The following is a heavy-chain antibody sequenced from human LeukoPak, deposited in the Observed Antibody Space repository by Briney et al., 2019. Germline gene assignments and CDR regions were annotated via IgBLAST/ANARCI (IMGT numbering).Heavy chain of an antibody. V-gene: IGHV1-18*01. D-gene: IGHD4-17*01. CDR3: ARDRDYGDYNTQDLFVY. CDR2: ISAYNGNT. Sequence: ASVKVSCKASGYTFITHGLTWVRQAPGQGLEWMGWISAYNGNTIYAQTLQDRLTMTTDTSTSTAYMELRSLRSDDTAVYYCARDRDYGDYNTQDLFVYWGQGTLVTVSS. J-gene: IGHJ4*02. CDR1: GYTFITHG.